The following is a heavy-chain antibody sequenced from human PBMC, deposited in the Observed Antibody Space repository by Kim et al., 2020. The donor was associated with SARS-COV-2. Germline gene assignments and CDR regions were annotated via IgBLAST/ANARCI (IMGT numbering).Heavy chain of an antibody. CDR1: GGSFSGYY. Sequence: SETRSLTCAVYGGSFSGYYWSWILQPPGKGLEWIGEINHSGSTNYNPSLKSRVTISVDTSKNQFSLKLSSVTAADKAVYYCARGAYYAYVGGSYRWHF. J-gene: IGHJ4*01. V-gene: IGHV4-34*01. D-gene: IGHD3-16*02. CDR3: ARGAYYAYVGGSYRWHF. CDR2: INHSGST.